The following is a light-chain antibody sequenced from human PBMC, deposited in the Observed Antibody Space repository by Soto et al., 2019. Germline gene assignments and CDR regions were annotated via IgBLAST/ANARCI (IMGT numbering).Light chain of an antibody. CDR3: QQRTRWPMT. Sequence: EIVLTQSPGTLSLSPGERATLSCRASQSVSTNYLAWYQQKPGQAPRLLIYGASNRATGIPARFSGSGSGTDYTLTISSLEPEDFAVYYCQQRTRWPMTFGQGTRLEIK. J-gene: IGKJ5*01. V-gene: IGKV3-11*01. CDR2: GAS. CDR1: QSVSTNY.